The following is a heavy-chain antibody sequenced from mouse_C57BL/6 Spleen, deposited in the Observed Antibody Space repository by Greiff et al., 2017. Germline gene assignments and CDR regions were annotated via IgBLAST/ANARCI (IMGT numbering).Heavy chain of an antibody. J-gene: IGHJ3*01. CDR2: IDPSDSYT. V-gene: IGHV1-69*01. CDR3: ATFAY. Sequence: QVQLKQPGAELVMPGASVKLSCKASGYTFTSYWMHWVKQRPGQGLEWIGEIDPSDSYTNYNQKFKGKSTLTVDKSSSTAYMQLSSLPSEDSAVYYCATFAYWGQGTLVTVSA. CDR1: GYTFTSYW.